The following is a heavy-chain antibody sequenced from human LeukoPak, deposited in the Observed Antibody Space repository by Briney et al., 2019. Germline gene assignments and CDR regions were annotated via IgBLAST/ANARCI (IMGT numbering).Heavy chain of an antibody. CDR1: GGSISSGGYY. D-gene: IGHD2-2*02. V-gene: IGHV4-31*03. CDR2: IYYSGST. CDR3: ALDHCSSTSCYTDGLGGWFDP. J-gene: IGHJ5*02. Sequence: SQTLSLTCTVSGGSISSGGYYWSWIRQHPGKGLEWIGYIYYSGSTYYNPSLKSRVTISVDTSKNQFFLKLSSVTAADTAVYYCALDHCSSTSCYTDGLGGWFDPWGQGTLVTVSS.